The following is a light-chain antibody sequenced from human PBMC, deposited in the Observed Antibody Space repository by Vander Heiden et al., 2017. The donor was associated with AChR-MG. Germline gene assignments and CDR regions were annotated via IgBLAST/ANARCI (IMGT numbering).Light chain of an antibody. Sequence: EIVLTQSPGTLSLSPGERATLSCRASQSVSSSYLAWYQQKPGQAPRLLIYGASSRATGIPDRFSGRGSGTDFTLTISRLEPEDFAVYYWQQDGSSRTFGGGTKVEIK. CDR3: QQDGSSRT. J-gene: IGKJ4*01. CDR2: GAS. V-gene: IGKV3-20*01. CDR1: QSVSSSY.